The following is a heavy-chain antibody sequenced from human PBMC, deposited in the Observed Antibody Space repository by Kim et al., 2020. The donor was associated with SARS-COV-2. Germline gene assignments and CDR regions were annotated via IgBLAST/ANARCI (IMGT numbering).Heavy chain of an antibody. CDR1: DESFRSYY. V-gene: IGHV4-34*01. Sequence: SETLSLTCAVSDESFRSYYWSWIRQPPGKGLEWIGEINRDGNTNYNPTSKSRATISVDTTKNQFSLRLSSVTAADTAMYFCARDPVRGAFDPWGPGNLVIVSS. J-gene: IGHJ5*02. CDR3: ARDPVRGAFDP. CDR2: INRDGNT. D-gene: IGHD3-10*02.